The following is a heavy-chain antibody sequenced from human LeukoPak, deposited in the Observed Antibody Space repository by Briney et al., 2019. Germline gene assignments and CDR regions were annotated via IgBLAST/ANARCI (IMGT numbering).Heavy chain of an antibody. CDR1: GFTFSSYT. D-gene: IGHD3-10*01. V-gene: IGHV3-21*04. Sequence: PGGSLRLSCAASGFTFSSYTMNWVRQAPGKGLEWVSSISTSSSYIYYADSVKGRFIISRDNAKNSLYLQMNSLRAEDTAVYYCAKDRVLWFGGNDYWGQGTLVTVSS. J-gene: IGHJ4*02. CDR2: ISTSSSYI. CDR3: AKDRVLWFGGNDY.